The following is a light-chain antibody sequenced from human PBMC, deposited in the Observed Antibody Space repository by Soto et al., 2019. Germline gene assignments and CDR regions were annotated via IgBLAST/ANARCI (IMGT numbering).Light chain of an antibody. V-gene: IGLV1-40*01. CDR2: GNI. Sequence: QPVLTQPPSVSGAPGQRLTISCTGSSSNIGAGYDVHWYRQPPGTAPKLLIFGNINRPSGVPDRFSGSKSGTSASLAITGLQAEDEADYYCQSYDSSLSGYVFGTGTKLTVL. J-gene: IGLJ1*01. CDR1: SSNIGAGYD. CDR3: QSYDSSLSGYV.